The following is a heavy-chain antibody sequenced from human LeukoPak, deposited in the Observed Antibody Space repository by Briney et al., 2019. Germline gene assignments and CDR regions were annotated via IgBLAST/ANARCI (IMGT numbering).Heavy chain of an antibody. D-gene: IGHD6-13*01. CDR3: ATLAAAGSDYFDN. V-gene: IGHV3-9*01. CDR1: GFTFDDYA. J-gene: IGHJ4*02. CDR2: INWNSDKM. Sequence: GGSLRLSCAASGFTFDDYAMHWVRQAPGKGLEWVSTINWNSDKMAYADSVKGRFTISRDNANNALYLQMNSLKAEDTALYYCATLAAAGSDYFDNWGQGTLVTVSS.